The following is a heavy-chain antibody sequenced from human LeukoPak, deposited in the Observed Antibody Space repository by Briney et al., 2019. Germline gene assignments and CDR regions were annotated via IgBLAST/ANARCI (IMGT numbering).Heavy chain of an antibody. CDR3: AQGHYVGNSEFLDN. CDR2: IYNDGGLP. Sequence: QPGRSLRLSCAASGFSFSSYGMYWVRQAPGKGLEWVALIYNDGGLPNYLDSVRGRFTISRDNSKNTLYLQMDSLGVEDTAVYYCAQGHYVGNSEFLDNWGQGSLVIVSS. J-gene: IGHJ4*02. CDR1: GFSFSSYG. V-gene: IGHV3-33*07. D-gene: IGHD4-23*01.